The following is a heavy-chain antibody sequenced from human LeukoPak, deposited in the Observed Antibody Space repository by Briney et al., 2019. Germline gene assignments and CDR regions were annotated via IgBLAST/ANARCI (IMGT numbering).Heavy chain of an antibody. V-gene: IGHV4-39*07. CDR1: GGSISSSSYY. J-gene: IGHJ4*02. Sequence: PSETLSLTCTVSGGSISSSSYYWGWIRQPPGKGLEWIGSIYYSGSTYYNPSLKSRVTISVDTSKNQFSLKLSSVTAADTAVYYCARDAHERGSSWYYFDYWGQGTLVTVS. D-gene: IGHD6-13*01. CDR3: ARDAHERGSSWYYFDY. CDR2: IYYSGST.